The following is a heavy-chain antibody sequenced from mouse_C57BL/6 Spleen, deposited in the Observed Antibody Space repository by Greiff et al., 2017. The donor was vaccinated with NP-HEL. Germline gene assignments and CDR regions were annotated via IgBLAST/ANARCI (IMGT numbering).Heavy chain of an antibody. D-gene: IGHD2-1*01. CDR3: ASGGNYDDYFDY. J-gene: IGHJ2*01. V-gene: IGHV3-6*01. CDR2: ISYDGSN. Sequence: EVQLQQSGPGLVKPSQSLSLTCSVTGYSITSGYYWNWIRQFPGNKLEWMGYISYDGSNDYNPSLKNRISITRDTSKNQFFLKLNSVTTEDTATYYCASGGNYDDYFDYWGQGTTLTVSS. CDR1: GYSITSGYY.